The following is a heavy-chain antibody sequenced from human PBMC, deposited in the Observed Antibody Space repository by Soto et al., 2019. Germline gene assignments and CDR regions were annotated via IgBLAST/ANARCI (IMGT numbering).Heavy chain of an antibody. V-gene: IGHV1-69*13. Sequence: ASVKVSCKASGGTFSSYAISWVRQAPGQGLEWMGGIIPIFGTANYAQKFQGRVTITADESTSTAYMELSSLRSEDTAVYYCATPKGDFWSGSSLYGMDVWGQGTTVTVSS. CDR2: IIPIFGTA. D-gene: IGHD3-3*01. CDR3: ATPKGDFWSGSSLYGMDV. J-gene: IGHJ6*02. CDR1: GGTFSSYA.